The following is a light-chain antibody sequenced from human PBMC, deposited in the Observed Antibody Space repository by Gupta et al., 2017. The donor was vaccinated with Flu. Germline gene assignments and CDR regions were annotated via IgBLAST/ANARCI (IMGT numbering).Light chain of an antibody. J-gene: IGLJ3*02. CDR1: SCAVVGYNY. Sequence: TISSTQSSCAVVGYNYVSWYHHLPGTAPKLLIYAVSERHSAVPDRFSGSNSVTSASLTFTGLQAEDEAAYCCTSYVGNNNLWVFGGGTKLTVL. CDR2: AVS. V-gene: IGLV2-8*01. CDR3: TSYVGNNNLWV.